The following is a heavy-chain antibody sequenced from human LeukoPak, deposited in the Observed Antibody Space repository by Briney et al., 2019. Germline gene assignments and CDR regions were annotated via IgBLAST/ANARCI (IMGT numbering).Heavy chain of an antibody. V-gene: IGHV4-39*01. D-gene: IGHD3-10*01. J-gene: IGHJ4*02. CDR3: ARHGLYYYGSGSYADYFDY. CDR2: IYYSGST. Sequence: SETLSLTCTVSGGSISSGSYYWGWIRQPPGKGLEWIGSIYYSGSTYYNPSLKSRVTISVDTSKNQFSLKLSSVAAADTAVYYCARHGLYYYGSGSYADYFDYWGQGTLVTVSS. CDR1: GGSISSGSYY.